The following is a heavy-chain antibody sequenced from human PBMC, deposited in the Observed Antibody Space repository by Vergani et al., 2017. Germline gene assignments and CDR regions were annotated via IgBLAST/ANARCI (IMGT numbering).Heavy chain of an antibody. CDR1: GFTFNSYA. CDR2: INNNGGST. Sequence: QLLESGGGLIQPGGSLRLSCAASGFTFNSYAMTWVRQAPGKGLEWVSGINNNGGSTYYADSVKGRFTLSRDNSKNTLYLQMTDLRAEDTATYYCAKVWGSTSCAYGGGAFDVWGHGTMVTVSS. J-gene: IGHJ3*01. V-gene: IGHV3-23*01. CDR3: AKVWGSTSCAYGGGAFDV. D-gene: IGHD2-2*01.